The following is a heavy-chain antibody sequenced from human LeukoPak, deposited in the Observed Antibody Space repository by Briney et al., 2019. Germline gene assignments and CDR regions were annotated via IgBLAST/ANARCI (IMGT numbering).Heavy chain of an antibody. CDR2: IIPIFGTA. Sequence: SVKVSSKASGGTFSSYAISWVRQVPGQGLEWMGGIIPIFGTANYAQKFQGRVTITADESTSTAYMELSSLRSEDTAVYYCAKTPVLRFLEWLPAPYYYYYMDVWGKGTTVTVSS. V-gene: IGHV1-69*01. J-gene: IGHJ6*03. D-gene: IGHD3-3*01. CDR3: AKTPVLRFLEWLPAPYYYYYMDV. CDR1: GGTFSSYA.